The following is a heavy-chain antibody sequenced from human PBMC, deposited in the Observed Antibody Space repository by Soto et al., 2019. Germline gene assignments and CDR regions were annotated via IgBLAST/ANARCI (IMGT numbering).Heavy chain of an antibody. V-gene: IGHV3-48*02. Sequence: GSLRLSCAASGFTFSSYSMNWVRQAPGKGLEWVSYISSSSSTIYYADSVKGRFTISRDNAKNSLYLQMNSLRDEDTAVYYCAREGVYNWKYQWAFDYWGQGTLVTVSS. J-gene: IGHJ4*02. CDR3: AREGVYNWKYQWAFDY. CDR1: GFTFSSYS. CDR2: ISSSSSTI. D-gene: IGHD1-7*01.